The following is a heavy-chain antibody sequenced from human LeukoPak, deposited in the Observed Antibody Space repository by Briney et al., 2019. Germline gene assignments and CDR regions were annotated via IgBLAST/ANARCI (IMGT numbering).Heavy chain of an antibody. CDR2: ISGTGGRT. CDR3: AKEPASGGWFDP. Sequence: GGCLRLSCAASGFTFSSYAMSWVRQAPGKGLEWVSAISGTGGRTYYADSVKGRFTISRDNSKNTLYLQVNSLRAEDTAVYYCAKEPASGGWFDPWGQGTLVAVSS. CDR1: GFTFSSYA. V-gene: IGHV3-23*01. D-gene: IGHD2-15*01. J-gene: IGHJ5*02.